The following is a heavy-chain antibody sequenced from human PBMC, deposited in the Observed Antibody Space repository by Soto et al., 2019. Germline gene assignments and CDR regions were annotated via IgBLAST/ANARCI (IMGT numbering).Heavy chain of an antibody. CDR2: TYYRSKWYN. CDR1: GDSVSSNSAA. CDR3: ARELRRVGSYYFGYFDY. V-gene: IGHV6-1*01. J-gene: IGHJ4*02. Sequence: KQSQTLSLTCAISGDSVSSNSAAWNWIRQSPSRGLEWLGRTYYRSKWYNDYAVSVKSRITINPDTSKNQFSLQLNSVTPEDTAVYYCARELRRVGSYYFGYFDYWGQGTLVTVSS. D-gene: IGHD1-26*01.